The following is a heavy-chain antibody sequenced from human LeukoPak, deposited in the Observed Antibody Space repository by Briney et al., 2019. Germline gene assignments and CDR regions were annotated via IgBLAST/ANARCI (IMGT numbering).Heavy chain of an antibody. CDR1: GFTFDDYA. CDR3: AKDIYDSSGYPYYFDY. D-gene: IGHD3-22*01. Sequence: GRSLRLSCAASGFTFDDYAMHWVRQAPGKGLGWVSGISWNSGSIGYADTVKGRFTISRDNAKNSLYLQMNSLRAEDTALYSCAKDIYDSSGYPYYFDYWGQGTLVTVSS. J-gene: IGHJ4*02. V-gene: IGHV3-9*01. CDR2: ISWNSGSI.